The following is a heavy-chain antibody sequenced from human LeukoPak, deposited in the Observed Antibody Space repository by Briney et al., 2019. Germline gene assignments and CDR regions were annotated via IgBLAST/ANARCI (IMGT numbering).Heavy chain of an antibody. CDR2: IWYDGSNK. Sequence: GGSLRLSCAASGSTFSSYGMHWVRQAPGKGLEWVAVIWYDGSNKYYADSVKGRFTISRDNSKNTLYLQMNSLRAEDTAVYYCAKGAVAGTVPRYFDYWGQGTLVTVSS. CDR3: AKGAVAGTVPRYFDY. CDR1: GSTFSSYG. J-gene: IGHJ4*02. D-gene: IGHD6-19*01. V-gene: IGHV3-33*06.